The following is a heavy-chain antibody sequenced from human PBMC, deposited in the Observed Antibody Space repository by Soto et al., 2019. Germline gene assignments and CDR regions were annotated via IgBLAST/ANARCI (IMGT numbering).Heavy chain of an antibody. V-gene: IGHV1-58*01. CDR1: GFTFTSSA. Sequence: SVKVSCKASGFTFTSSAVQWVRQARGQRLEWIGWIVVGSGNTNYAQKFQERVTITRDMSTSTAYMELSSLRSEDTAVYYCAATPYNWNRKSYYYYGMDVWGQGTTVTAP. CDR3: AATPYNWNRKSYYYYGMDV. J-gene: IGHJ6*02. CDR2: IVVGSGNT. D-gene: IGHD1-20*01.